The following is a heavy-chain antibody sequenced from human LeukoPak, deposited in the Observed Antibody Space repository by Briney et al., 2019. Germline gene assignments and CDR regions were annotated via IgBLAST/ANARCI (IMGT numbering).Heavy chain of an antibody. D-gene: IGHD1-7*01. Sequence: ASVKVSCKASGYTFTGYYMHWVRQAPGQGLEWMGWINPNSGGTNYAQKFQGRVTMTRDTSISTAYMELSRLRSDDTAVYYCASVQYNWNYKDAFDIWGQGTMVTVSS. CDR3: ASVQYNWNYKDAFDI. CDR1: GYTFTGYY. V-gene: IGHV1-2*02. J-gene: IGHJ3*02. CDR2: INPNSGGT.